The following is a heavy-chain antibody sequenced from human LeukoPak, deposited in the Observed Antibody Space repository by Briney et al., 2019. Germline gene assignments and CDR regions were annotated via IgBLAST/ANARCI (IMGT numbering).Heavy chain of an antibody. J-gene: IGHJ1*01. CDR1: GFTFSSYA. CDR2: ISGSGGST. Sequence: PGGSLRLSCAASGFTFSSYAMSWVRQAPGKGLEWVSAISGSGGSTYYADSVKGRFTISRDNSKNTLYLQMNSLRAEDTAVYYCAKDGIAVAGTFEYFQHWGQGTLVTVSS. D-gene: IGHD6-19*01. CDR3: AKDGIAVAGTFEYFQH. V-gene: IGHV3-23*01.